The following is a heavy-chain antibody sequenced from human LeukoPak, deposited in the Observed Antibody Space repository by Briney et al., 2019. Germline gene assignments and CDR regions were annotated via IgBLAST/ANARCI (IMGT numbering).Heavy chain of an antibody. CDR3: ARGTGARTVTTGYYYYYMDV. CDR1: GGTFSSYA. Sequence: SVKVSSKASGGTFSSYAISWVRQAPGQGLEWMGGIIPIFGTANYAQKFQGRVTITADESTSTAYMELSSLRSEDTAVYYCARGTGARTVTTGYYYYYMDVWGKGTTVTVSS. D-gene: IGHD4-17*01. V-gene: IGHV1-69*13. CDR2: IIPIFGTA. J-gene: IGHJ6*03.